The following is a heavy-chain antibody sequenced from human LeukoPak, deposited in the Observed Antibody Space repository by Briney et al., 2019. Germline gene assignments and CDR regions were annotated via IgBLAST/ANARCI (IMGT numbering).Heavy chain of an antibody. V-gene: IGHV4-59*01. Sequence: SETLSLTCTVSGGSISSYYWSWIRQPPGKGLEWIGYIYYSGSTNYNPSLKSRVTISVATSKNQFSLKLSSVTAADTAVYYCARVGSRYYDSSGYYSNWFDPWGQGTLVTVSS. CDR3: ARVGSRYYDSSGYYSNWFDP. J-gene: IGHJ5*02. CDR1: GGSISSYY. D-gene: IGHD3-22*01. CDR2: IYYSGST.